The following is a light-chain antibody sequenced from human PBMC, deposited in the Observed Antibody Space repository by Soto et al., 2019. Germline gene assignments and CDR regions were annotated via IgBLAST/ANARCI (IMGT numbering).Light chain of an antibody. Sequence: QSALTQPASVSGSPGQSITISCTGTSSDVGRYNFVSWYQQYPGKVPRVTIYEVTKRPSGVSNRFSGSKSGNTAFLTISGLQAEDEADYYCCSDAGSGVYVFETGTKLTVL. J-gene: IGLJ1*01. CDR2: EVT. CDR3: CSDAGSGVYV. CDR1: SSDVGRYNF. V-gene: IGLV2-23*02.